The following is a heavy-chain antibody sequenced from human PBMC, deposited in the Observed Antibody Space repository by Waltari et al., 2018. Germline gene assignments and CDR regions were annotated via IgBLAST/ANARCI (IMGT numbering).Heavy chain of an antibody. J-gene: IGHJ5*02. CDR1: GGSISSSSYY. CDR3: ARRVPYCSSTSCYGYNWFDP. CDR2: IYYSGST. D-gene: IGHD2-2*01. Sequence: QLQLQESGPGLVKPSETLSLTCTVSGGSISSSSYYWGWIRQPPGKGLEWIGSIYYSGSTYYNPSLKSRVTISVDTSKNQFSLKLSSVTAADTDVYYCARRVPYCSSTSCYGYNWFDPWGQGTLVTVSS. V-gene: IGHV4-39*01.